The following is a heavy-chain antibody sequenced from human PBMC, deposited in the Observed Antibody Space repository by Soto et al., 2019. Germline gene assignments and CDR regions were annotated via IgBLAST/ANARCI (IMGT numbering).Heavy chain of an antibody. CDR3: VRDGSSGWYYYGMDV. Sequence: SETLSLTCTVSGGPISSYYWSWIRQPAGKGLEWIGRIYMNGSTNYNPSLKSRVTVSVDTSKSQFSLMLNSVTAADTAVYYCVRDGSSGWYYYGMDVWGQGTPVTVSS. J-gene: IGHJ6*02. V-gene: IGHV4-4*07. CDR1: GGPISSYY. D-gene: IGHD6-19*01. CDR2: IYMNGST.